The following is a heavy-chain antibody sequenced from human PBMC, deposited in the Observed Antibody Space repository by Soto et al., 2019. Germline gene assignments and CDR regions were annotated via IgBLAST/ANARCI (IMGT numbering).Heavy chain of an antibody. D-gene: IGHD3-16*01. CDR1: GFTFRSYW. CDR2: INPDGRST. CDR3: TRDSYDGNYYCGMDV. Sequence: EVQVVESGGGLVQPGGSLRLSCAASGFTFRSYWMHWVRQAPGKGLVWVSRINPDGRSTSYADSVKGRFTISRDNAKNTLYLQMNSLRAEDTAVYYCTRDSYDGNYYCGMDVWGQGTTVTVSS. V-gene: IGHV3-74*01. J-gene: IGHJ6*02.